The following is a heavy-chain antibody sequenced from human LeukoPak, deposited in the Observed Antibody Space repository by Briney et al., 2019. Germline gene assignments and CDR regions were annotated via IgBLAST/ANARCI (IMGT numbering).Heavy chain of an antibody. V-gene: IGHV1-2*02. CDR1: GYTFTDYY. D-gene: IGHD1-26*01. CDR3: ARSYSGFGYDLHDY. CDR2: INPNSGGT. J-gene: IGHJ4*02. Sequence: ASVKVSCKASGYTFTDYYMHWVRQAPGQGLEWMGWINPNSGGTNYAQKFQGRVTMTRDTSISTAYMELGSLRSGDTAMYYCARSYSGFGYDLHDYWGQGTLVTASS.